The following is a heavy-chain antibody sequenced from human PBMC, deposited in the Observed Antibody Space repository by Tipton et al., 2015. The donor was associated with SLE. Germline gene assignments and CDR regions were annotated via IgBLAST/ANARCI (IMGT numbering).Heavy chain of an antibody. CDR2: ISTSSTYI. CDR1: GFTFSSFG. V-gene: IGHV3-21*06. D-gene: IGHD1-26*01. J-gene: IGHJ5*01. CDR3: ARDIWSIGYYRSTVDS. Sequence: SLRLSCVASGFTFSSFGMTWVRQAPGKGLERVSSISTSSTYIHYADSLEGRFTISRDNAKNSLYLHMNSLRAEDTAVYYCARDIWSIGYYRSTVDSWGQGTLVIVSS.